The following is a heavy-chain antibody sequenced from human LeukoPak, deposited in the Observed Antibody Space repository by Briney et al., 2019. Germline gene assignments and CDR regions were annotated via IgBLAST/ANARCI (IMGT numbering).Heavy chain of an antibody. CDR2: ISYDGSNK. CDR3: AKEQGGWFLSY. J-gene: IGHJ4*02. D-gene: IGHD6-19*01. Sequence: GGSLRLSCAASGFTFSSYGMHWVRQAPGKGLEWVAVISYDGSNKYYADSVKGRFTISRDNSKNTLYLQMNSLRAEDTAVYYCAKEQGGWFLSYWGQGTLVTVSS. V-gene: IGHV3-30*18. CDR1: GFTFSSYG.